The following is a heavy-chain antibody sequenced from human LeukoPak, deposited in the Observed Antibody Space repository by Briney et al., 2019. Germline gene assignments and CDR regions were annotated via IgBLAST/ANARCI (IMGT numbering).Heavy chain of an antibody. CDR1: GYSFGTYW. Sequence: ESLQISCEGSGYSFGTYWIGWVRQMPGKGLDWMGIIYPGDSDTRYSPSFQGQVTISADKSISTAYLQWTSLKASDTAMYYCARLRYYGSGGGHYYYYAMDVWGQGTTVTVSS. J-gene: IGHJ6*02. CDR2: IYPGDSDT. CDR3: ARLRYYGSGGGHYYYYAMDV. V-gene: IGHV5-51*01. D-gene: IGHD3-10*01.